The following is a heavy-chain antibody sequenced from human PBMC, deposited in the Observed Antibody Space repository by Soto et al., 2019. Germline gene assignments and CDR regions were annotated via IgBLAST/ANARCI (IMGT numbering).Heavy chain of an antibody. V-gene: IGHV3-30*18. CDR1: GFTFSSYG. CDR3: AKDRIYETDYYYGMDV. CDR2: ISYDGSNK. Sequence: QVQLVESGGGVVQPGRSLRLSCAASGFTFSSYGMHWVRQAPGKGLEWVAVISYDGSNKYYADSVKGRFTISRDNSKNTLYLQMNSLRAEDTAVYYCAKDRIYETDYYYGMDVWGQGTTVTVS. J-gene: IGHJ6*02. D-gene: IGHD5-12*01.